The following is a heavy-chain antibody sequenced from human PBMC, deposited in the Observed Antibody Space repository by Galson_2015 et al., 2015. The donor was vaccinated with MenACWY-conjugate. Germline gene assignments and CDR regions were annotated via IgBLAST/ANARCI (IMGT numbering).Heavy chain of an antibody. CDR1: GYTFTSYA. Sequence: SVKVSCKASGYTFTSYAMHWVRQAPGQRLEWMGWINAGNGNTKYSQKFQGRVPITRDTSASTAYMELSSLRSEDTAVYYCATAYYYGSGSYSRIFDYWGQGTLVPVSS. D-gene: IGHD3-10*01. V-gene: IGHV1-3*01. CDR3: ATAYYYGSGSYSRIFDY. J-gene: IGHJ4*02. CDR2: INAGNGNT.